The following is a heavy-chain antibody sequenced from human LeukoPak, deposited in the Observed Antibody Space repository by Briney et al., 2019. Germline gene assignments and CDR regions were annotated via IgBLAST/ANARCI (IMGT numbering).Heavy chain of an antibody. V-gene: IGHV3-23*01. Sequence: GGSLRLSGAASGFTFSSYAMSWVRQAPGKGREWVSAISAGGVSTYYADSVKGRFTISRDNPKTTLYLQMNRLRAEDTAVYYWAKGAGTDHTWGQGTLVTVSS. CDR3: AKGAGTDHT. CDR2: ISAGGVST. J-gene: IGHJ5*02. CDR1: GFTFSSYA.